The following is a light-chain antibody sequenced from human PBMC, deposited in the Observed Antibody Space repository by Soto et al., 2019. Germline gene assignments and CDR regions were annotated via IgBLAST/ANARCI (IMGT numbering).Light chain of an antibody. Sequence: EILMTQSPATLSVSPGERATLSCRASQSVSSNLARYQQKPGQAPRLLIYGASTRATGIPARFSGSGAGTEFTLTISSLQSEDFAVYYCQQYNNWPPWTFGQGTRWIS. V-gene: IGKV3-15*01. CDR2: GAS. CDR1: QSVSSN. CDR3: QQYNNWPPWT. J-gene: IGKJ1*01.